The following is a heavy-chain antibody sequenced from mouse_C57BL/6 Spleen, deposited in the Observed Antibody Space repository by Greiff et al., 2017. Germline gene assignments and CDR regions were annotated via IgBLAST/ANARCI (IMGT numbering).Heavy chain of an antibody. Sequence: QVQLQQSGAELVRPGTSVKVSCKASGYAFTNYLIEWVKQRPGQGLEWIGVINPGSGGTNYNEKFKGKATLTADKSSSTAYMQLSSLTSEDSAVYFCAIRVDGNYVMDYWGQGTSVTVSS. V-gene: IGHV1-54*01. CDR3: AIRVDGNYVMDY. CDR1: GYAFTNYL. J-gene: IGHJ4*01. D-gene: IGHD2-1*01. CDR2: INPGSGGT.